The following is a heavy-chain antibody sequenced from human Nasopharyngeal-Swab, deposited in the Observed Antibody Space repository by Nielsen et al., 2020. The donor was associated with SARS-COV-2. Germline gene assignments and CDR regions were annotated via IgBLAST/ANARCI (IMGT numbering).Heavy chain of an antibody. Sequence: WIRQPPGKGLEWIGTVFHNGAVQHSPSLQSRVTVSIDTSKNQFSLRLTSVAAADTAVYYCARGRAAAVDYWGQGTLVTVSS. CDR2: VFHNGAV. CDR3: ARGRAAAVDY. D-gene: IGHD6-13*01. J-gene: IGHJ4*02. V-gene: IGHV4-38-2*02.